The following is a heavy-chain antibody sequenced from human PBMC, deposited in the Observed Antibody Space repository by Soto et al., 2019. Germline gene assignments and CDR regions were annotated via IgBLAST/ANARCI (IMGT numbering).Heavy chain of an antibody. CDR1: GYSFAAYW. CDR2: IYGVDSQN. V-gene: IGHV5-51*01. D-gene: IGHD2-15*01. Sequence: GESLKISCKSFGYSFAAYWIGWVRQMPGKGLEWMGIIYGVDSQNIYSPAFQGQVTISVDRSISTAYLQWSGLKVSDTAVYYCARGVGGRLVYFDYSGHGALVTVYS. J-gene: IGHJ4*01. CDR3: ARGVGGRLVYFDY.